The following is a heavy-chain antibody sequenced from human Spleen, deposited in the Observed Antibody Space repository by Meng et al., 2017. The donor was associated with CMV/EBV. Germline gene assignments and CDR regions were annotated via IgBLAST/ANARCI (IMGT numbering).Heavy chain of an antibody. CDR2: TSYDGSNK. J-gene: IGHJ4*02. CDR1: GFTFSSYG. V-gene: IGHV3-30*19. CDR3: ARDMSLIAANAVIDY. Sequence: GGSLRLSCAASGFTFSSYGMHWVRQAPVKGREWVAVTSYDGSNKHYADSVKGRFTISRDNSKNTLYLQMNSLRAEDTAVYYCARDMSLIAANAVIDYWGQGTLVTVSS. D-gene: IGHD2-15*01.